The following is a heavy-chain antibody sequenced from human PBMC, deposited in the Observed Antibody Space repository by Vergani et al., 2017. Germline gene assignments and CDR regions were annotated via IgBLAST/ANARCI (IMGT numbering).Heavy chain of an antibody. V-gene: IGHV4-39*07. J-gene: IGHJ2*01. CDR1: GGSISSSSYY. D-gene: IGHD5-24*01. CDR3: AIDLRDGYNYWYFDL. Sequence: QLQLQESGPGLVKPSETLSLTCTVSGGSISSSSYYWGWIRQPPWKGLEWIGSIYYSGSTYYNPSLKSRVTISVETSTNQFSLKLSSVTAADTAMYYCAIDLRDGYNYWYFDLWGRGTLVTVSS. CDR2: IYYSGST.